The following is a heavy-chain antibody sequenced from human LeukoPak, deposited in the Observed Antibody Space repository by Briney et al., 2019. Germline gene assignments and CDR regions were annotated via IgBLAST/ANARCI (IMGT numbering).Heavy chain of an antibody. CDR1: GGSISSYY. J-gene: IGHJ4*02. CDR3: ARYKSGTYQYYFDY. D-gene: IGHD1-26*01. Sequence: SETLSLTCNVSGGSISSYYWSWIRQPPGKGLEWIGYIYYSGSTNYNPSLKSRVTISVDTSNNQFSLKMSSVTAADTAVYYCARYKSGTYQYYFDYWGQGTLVTVSS. V-gene: IGHV4-59*08. CDR2: IYYSGST.